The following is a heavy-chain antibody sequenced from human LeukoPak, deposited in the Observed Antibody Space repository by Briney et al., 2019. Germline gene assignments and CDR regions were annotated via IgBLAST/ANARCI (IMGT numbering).Heavy chain of an antibody. CDR1: GGSISSSSYY. V-gene: IGHV4-39*01. D-gene: IGHD6-13*01. CDR2: IYYSGST. Sequence: SETLSLTCTVSGGSISSSSYYWGWIRQPPGKGLEWIGSIYYSGSTYYNPSLKSRVTISVDTSKNQFSLKLSSVTAADTAVYYCARMGALGIAAAGSYWGQGTLVTVSS. J-gene: IGHJ4*02. CDR3: ARMGALGIAAAGSY.